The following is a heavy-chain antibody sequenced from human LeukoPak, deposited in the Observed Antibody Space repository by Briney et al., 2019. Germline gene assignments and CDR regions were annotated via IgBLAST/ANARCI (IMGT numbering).Heavy chain of an antibody. CDR2: MYYSGSN. J-gene: IGHJ4*02. CDR3: ARGGYVDWLTFDY. CDR1: GGPYSGYY. V-gene: IGHV4-34*01. D-gene: IGHD3-9*01. Sequence: SVTLSLPCGVWGGPYSGYYGIGLPEPPGKGREGIGEMYYSGSNNYNPLLERRVTIPVDTSKKQFSLKLSSVTAADTDVYYCARGGYVDWLTFDYWGQGTLVTVSS.